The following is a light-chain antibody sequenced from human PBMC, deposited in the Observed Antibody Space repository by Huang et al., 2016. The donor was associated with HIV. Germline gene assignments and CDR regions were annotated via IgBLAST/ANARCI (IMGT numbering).Light chain of an antibody. J-gene: IGKJ4*01. CDR2: DAS. V-gene: IGKV1-33*01. CDR1: HDISKY. CDR3: QHYDNLTPGIT. Sequence: DIQMTQSPSSLSASVGDTVSITCQASHDISKYLNWYQQKLGEAPKLLIYDASSLETGVPSRFSGSGSGTHFTFTINSLQSEDFATYYCQHYDNLTPGITFGEGTKVEIK.